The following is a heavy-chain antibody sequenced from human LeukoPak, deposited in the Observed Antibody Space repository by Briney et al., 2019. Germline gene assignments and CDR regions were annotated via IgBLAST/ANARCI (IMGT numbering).Heavy chain of an antibody. V-gene: IGHV3-30-3*01. D-gene: IGHD3-10*01. CDR1: GFTFSSYA. CDR3: ARVPDYYGRGGYFDY. CDR2: ISYDGSNK. Sequence: GGSLRLSCAASGFTFSSYAMHWVRQAPGKGLEWVAVISYDGSNKYYADSVKGRLTISRDNSKNTLYLQMNSLRAEDTAVYYCARVPDYYGRGGYFDYWGQGTLVTVSS. J-gene: IGHJ4*02.